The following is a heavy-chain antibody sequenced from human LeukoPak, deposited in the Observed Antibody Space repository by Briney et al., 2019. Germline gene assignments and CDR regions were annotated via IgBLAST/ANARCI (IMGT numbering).Heavy chain of an antibody. Sequence: GASVKVSCKASGGTFSSYAISWVRQAPGQGLEWMGGIIPIFGTANYAQKFQGRVTITADKSTSTAYMELSSPRSEDTAVYYCASRYYDILTGPNWFDPWGQGTLVTVSS. D-gene: IGHD3-9*01. V-gene: IGHV1-69*06. CDR1: GGTFSSYA. CDR2: IIPIFGTA. J-gene: IGHJ5*02. CDR3: ASRYYDILTGPNWFDP.